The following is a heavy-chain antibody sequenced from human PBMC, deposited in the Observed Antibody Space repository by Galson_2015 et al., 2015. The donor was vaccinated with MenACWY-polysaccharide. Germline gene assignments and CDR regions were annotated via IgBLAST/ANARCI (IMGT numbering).Heavy chain of an antibody. CDR3: ARGHYGMDV. CDR2: IKKDGSEK. J-gene: IGHJ6*02. CDR1: RFIFRNYA. Sequence: SLRLSCAASRFIFRNYAMSWVRQAPGKGLEWVANIKKDGSEKYYVDSVKGRFTISRDNALYLQMNSLRAEDTAVYFCARGHYGMDVWGQGTTVTVSS. V-gene: IGHV3-7*01.